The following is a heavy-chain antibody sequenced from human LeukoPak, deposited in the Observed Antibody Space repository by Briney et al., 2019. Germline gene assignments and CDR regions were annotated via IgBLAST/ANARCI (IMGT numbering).Heavy chain of an antibody. V-gene: IGHV4-39*01. J-gene: IGHJ4*02. Sequence: PSETLSLTCTVSGASISSSTYYWGWIRQPPGKGLEWIGSIYYSGSTYYNPSLKSRVTISLDTSKNQFSLKLNSVTAADTAVYYCVGTLEATVRGVIFDYWGQGTLVTVSS. D-gene: IGHD3-10*01. CDR2: IYYSGST. CDR3: VGTLEATVRGVIFDY. CDR1: GASISSSTYY.